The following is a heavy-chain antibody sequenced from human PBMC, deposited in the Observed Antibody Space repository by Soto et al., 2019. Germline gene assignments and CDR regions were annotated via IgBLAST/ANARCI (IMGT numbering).Heavy chain of an antibody. CDR1: GFTFSSYG. V-gene: IGHV3-30*18. CDR2: ISYDGSNK. D-gene: IGHD3-9*01. J-gene: IGHJ6*02. Sequence: GGSLRLSCAASGFTFSSYGMHWVRQAPGKGLEWVAVISYDGSNKYYADSVKGRFTISRDNSKNTLYLQMNSLRAEDTAVYYCAKDGAIEATYDILTGPPFYYYYGMDVWGQGTTVTVSS. CDR3: AKDGAIEATYDILTGPPFYYYYGMDV.